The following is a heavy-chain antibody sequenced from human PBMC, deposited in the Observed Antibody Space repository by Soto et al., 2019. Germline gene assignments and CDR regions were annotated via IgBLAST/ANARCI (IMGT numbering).Heavy chain of an antibody. CDR1: GFTFSSYA. Sequence: QPGGSLRLSCAASGFTFSSYAMSWVRQAPGKGLEWVSAISGSGGSTYYADSVKGRFTISRDNSKNTLYLQMNGLRAEDTAVYYCAKLPLLLWFGDKHSHYGMDVWGQGTTVTVSS. CDR3: AKLPLLLWFGDKHSHYGMDV. D-gene: IGHD3-10*01. V-gene: IGHV3-23*01. J-gene: IGHJ6*02. CDR2: ISGSGGST.